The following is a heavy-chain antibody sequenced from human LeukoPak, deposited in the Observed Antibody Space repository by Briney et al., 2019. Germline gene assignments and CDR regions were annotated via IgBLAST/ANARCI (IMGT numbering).Heavy chain of an antibody. CDR2: ISASGGST. CDR1: GFTFSSSA. Sequence: GGSLRLSCAASGFTFSSSAMSWVRQVPGKGLEWVSGISASGGSTYYADSVRGRFTISRDNSKNTLYVQMNSLRDEDTAVYYCAKDQRRESPHYLDSWGQGTLVTVSS. CDR3: AKDQRRESPHYLDS. J-gene: IGHJ4*02. V-gene: IGHV3-23*01.